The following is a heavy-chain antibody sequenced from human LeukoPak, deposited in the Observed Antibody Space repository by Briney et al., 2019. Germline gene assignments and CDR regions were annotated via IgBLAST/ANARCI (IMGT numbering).Heavy chain of an antibody. CDR3: ARASGDFIYFDY. J-gene: IGHJ4*02. V-gene: IGHV4-31*03. Sequence: SQTLSLTCTVSGGSLSNGGYQWSWIRQHPGKGLEWIGYIYNSGSTYYNPSLRSRVTISVDTSKNEFSLKLSSVTAADTAVYYCARASGDFIYFDYWGQGTLVTVSS. CDR2: IYNSGST. CDR1: GGSLSNGGYQ. D-gene: IGHD4-17*01.